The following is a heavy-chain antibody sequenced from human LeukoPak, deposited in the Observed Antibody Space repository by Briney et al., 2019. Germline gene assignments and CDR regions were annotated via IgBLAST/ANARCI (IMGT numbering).Heavy chain of an antibody. Sequence: QSGGSLRLSCAASGFTFSSYGMHWVRQAPGKGLEWVAVIWYDGSNKYYADSVKGRFTISRDNSKNTLYLQMNSLRAEDTAVYYCARVSGPRSPPYYYGMDVWGQGTTVTVSS. J-gene: IGHJ6*02. CDR2: IWYDGSNK. CDR3: ARVSGPRSPPYYYGMDV. CDR1: GFTFSSYG. V-gene: IGHV3-33*01. D-gene: IGHD2-15*01.